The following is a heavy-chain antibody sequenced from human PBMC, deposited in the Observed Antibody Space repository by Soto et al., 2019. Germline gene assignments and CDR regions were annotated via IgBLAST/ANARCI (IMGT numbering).Heavy chain of an antibody. CDR1: GFTFSSYG. J-gene: IGHJ4*02. D-gene: IGHD5-12*01. CDR3: AKIFNGGYDPPEDY. V-gene: IGHV3-30*18. Sequence: QVQLVESGGGVVQPGRSLRLSCAASGFTFSSYGMQWVRQAPGKGLEWVAVISYDGSNKYYADSVKGRFTISRDNSKNTLYLQMNSLRAEDTAVYYCAKIFNGGYDPPEDYWGQGTLVTVSS. CDR2: ISYDGSNK.